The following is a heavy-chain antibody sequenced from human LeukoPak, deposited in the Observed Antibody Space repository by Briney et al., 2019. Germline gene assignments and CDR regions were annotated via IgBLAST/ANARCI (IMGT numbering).Heavy chain of an antibody. Sequence: PGGSLRLSCAASGFTVSSNYMSWVRQAPGKGLEWVAVIYSGGSTYYADSVKGRFTISRDNSKNPLYLQMNSLRAEDTAVYYCAAPGRYCSGGSCSTVKYFQHWGQGTLVTVSS. CDR3: AAPGRYCSGGSCSTVKYFQH. D-gene: IGHD2-15*01. J-gene: IGHJ1*01. CDR2: IYSGGST. V-gene: IGHV3-66*01. CDR1: GFTVSSNY.